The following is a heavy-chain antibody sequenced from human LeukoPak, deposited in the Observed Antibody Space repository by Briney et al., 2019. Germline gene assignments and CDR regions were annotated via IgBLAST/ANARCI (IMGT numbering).Heavy chain of an antibody. CDR1: GFNFRDAA. CDR3: ARGFRAFDI. CDR2: SRNKANSYTT. V-gene: IGHV3-72*01. Sequence: GGSLRLSCAASGFNFRDAAMTWVRQAPGKGLEWVGRSRNKANSYTTEYAASVKGRFTISRDDSKNSLYLQMNSLKTEDTAVYYCARGFRAFDIWGQGTMVTVSS. D-gene: IGHD2-21*01. J-gene: IGHJ3*02.